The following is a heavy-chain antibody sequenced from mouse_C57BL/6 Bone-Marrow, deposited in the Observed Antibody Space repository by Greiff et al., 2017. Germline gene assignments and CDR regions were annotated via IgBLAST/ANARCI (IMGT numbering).Heavy chain of an antibody. J-gene: IGHJ3*01. D-gene: IGHD3-2*02. V-gene: IGHV1-50*01. CDR3: VTAQATAWFAY. CDR2: IDPSDSYT. CDR1: GYTFTSYW. Sequence: QVQLQQPGAELVKPGASVKLSCKASGYTFTSYWMQWVKQRAGQGLEWIGEIDPSDSYTNYNQKFKGKATLTVDTSSSAAYMQLSSLTSEDSAVYYCVTAQATAWFAYWGQGTLVTVSA.